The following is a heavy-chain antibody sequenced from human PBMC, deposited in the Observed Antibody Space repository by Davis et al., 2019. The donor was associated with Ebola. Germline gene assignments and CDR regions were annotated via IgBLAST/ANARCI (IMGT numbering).Heavy chain of an antibody. CDR3: VKDVPNYFESRGPQVS. CDR2: IGWNRGDI. D-gene: IGHD3-22*01. J-gene: IGHJ5*02. Sequence: GGSLRLSCEASGFTFEDYAMHWVRQPPGKGLEWVSGIGWNRGDIGYADSVKGRFTISRDNAKTTLYLQMNSLRPEDTALYYCVKDVPNYFESRGPQVSWGQGILVTVSS. CDR1: GFTFEDYA. V-gene: IGHV3-9*01.